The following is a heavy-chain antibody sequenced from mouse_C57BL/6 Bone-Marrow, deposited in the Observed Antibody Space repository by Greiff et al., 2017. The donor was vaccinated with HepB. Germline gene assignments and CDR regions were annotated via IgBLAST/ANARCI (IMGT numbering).Heavy chain of an antibody. CDR3: ERERLGYYFDY. CDR1: GYTFTSYW. CDR2: INPGNGGT. Sequence: QVQLQQPGTELVKPGASVKLSCKASGYTFTSYWMHWVKQRPGQGLEWIGNINPGNGGTNYNEKFKSKATVTVDKSSSTAYMYLSRLSSEDSAFYYCERERLGYYFDYWGQGTTLTVSS. J-gene: IGHJ2*01. V-gene: IGHV1-53*01. D-gene: IGHD3-1*01.